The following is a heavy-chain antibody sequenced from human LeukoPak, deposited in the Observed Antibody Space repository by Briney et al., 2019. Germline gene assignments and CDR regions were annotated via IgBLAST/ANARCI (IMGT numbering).Heavy chain of an antibody. CDR1: GYTFTSYY. Sequence: ASVKVSCKASGYTFTSYYMHWVRQAPGQGLEWMGIINPSGGSTSYAQKFQGGVTMTRGTSTSTVYMELSSLRSEDTAVYYCARGDYGDQYYMDVWGKGTTVTVSS. CDR3: ARGDYGDQYYMDV. D-gene: IGHD4-17*01. V-gene: IGHV1-46*01. CDR2: INPSGGST. J-gene: IGHJ6*03.